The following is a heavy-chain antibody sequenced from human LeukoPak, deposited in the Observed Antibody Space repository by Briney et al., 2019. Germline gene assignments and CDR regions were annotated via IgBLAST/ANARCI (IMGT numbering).Heavy chain of an antibody. D-gene: IGHD1-26*01. V-gene: IGHV1-18*01. CDR3: ARDLAGIVGVTAWFDP. Sequence: ASVTVSCKASGYTFTSHAISWMRQAPGQGLEWMGWISTYNANTNYAQKLQGRVTMTTDTSTNTVYMELRSLRFDDTAVYYCARDLAGIVGVTAWFDPWGQGTLVTVSS. CDR1: GYTFTSHA. J-gene: IGHJ5*02. CDR2: ISTYNANT.